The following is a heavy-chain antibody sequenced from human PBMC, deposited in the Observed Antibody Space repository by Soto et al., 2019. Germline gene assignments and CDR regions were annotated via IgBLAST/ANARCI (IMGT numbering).Heavy chain of an antibody. V-gene: IGHV1-69*06. CDR3: ARQYYYGSGSYFPYD. D-gene: IGHD3-10*01. CDR1: GGTLSSYA. Sequence: SVKVSCKASGGTLSSYAISSVRQAPGQGLEWMGGIIPIFGTANYAQKFQGRVTITADKSTSTAYMELSSLRSEDMAVYYCARQYYYGSGSYFPYDWGQGTLVTVSS. J-gene: IGHJ4*02. CDR2: IIPIFGTA.